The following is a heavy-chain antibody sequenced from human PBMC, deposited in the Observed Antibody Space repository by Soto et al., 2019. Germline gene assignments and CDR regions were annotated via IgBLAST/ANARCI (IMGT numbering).Heavy chain of an antibody. CDR2: IIPILGIA. CDR3: ARGPSVVAATYFDY. CDR1: GGTVSSYT. V-gene: IGHV1-69*02. J-gene: IGHJ4*02. D-gene: IGHD2-15*01. Sequence: QVQLVQSGAEVKKPGSSVKVSCKASGGTVSSYTISWVRQAPGQGLEWMGRIIPILGIANYAQKFQGRVTITADKATSTDYMELSSLRSEDTAVYYCARGPSVVAATYFDYWGQGTLVTV.